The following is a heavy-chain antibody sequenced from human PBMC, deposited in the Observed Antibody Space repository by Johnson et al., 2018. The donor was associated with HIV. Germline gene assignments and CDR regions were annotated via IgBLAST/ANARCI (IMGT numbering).Heavy chain of an antibody. Sequence: QVQLVESGGGLIQPGGSLRLSCAASGFTFSSYALHWVRQAPGKGLEWVAVISYDGSYKYSADSLKGRFTVSRDNSRNTLYLQMNSLRVEDTAVYYCARSPGYTLLDAFDIWGQGTMVTVS. CDR3: ARSPGYTLLDAFDI. J-gene: IGHJ3*02. V-gene: IGHV3-30*04. CDR1: GFTFSSYA. CDR2: ISYDGSYK. D-gene: IGHD2-2*02.